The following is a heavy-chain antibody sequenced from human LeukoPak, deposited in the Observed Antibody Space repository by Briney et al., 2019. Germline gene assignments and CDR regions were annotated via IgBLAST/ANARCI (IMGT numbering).Heavy chain of an antibody. V-gene: IGHV3-7*04. CDR2: IKQDGSEK. CDR3: ARGPVVTYFDY. CDR1: GFTFSSYS. Sequence: PGGSLRLSCAASGFTFSSYSMNWVRQAPGKGLEWVANIKQDGSEKYYVDSVKGRFTISRDNAKNSLYLQMNSLRAEDTAVYYCARGPVVTYFDYWGQGTLVTVSS. D-gene: IGHD3-22*01. J-gene: IGHJ4*02.